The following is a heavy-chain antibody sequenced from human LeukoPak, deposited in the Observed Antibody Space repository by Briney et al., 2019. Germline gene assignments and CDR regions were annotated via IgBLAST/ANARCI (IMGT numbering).Heavy chain of an antibody. V-gene: IGHV1-46*01. J-gene: IGHJ4*02. D-gene: IGHD6-19*01. Sequence: GASVKVSCKASGYTFTSYYMHWVRQAPGQGLEWMGIVNPSGGSTTYAQKFQGRVTMTRDTSTSTVYMELSSLRSEDTAVYYCARGRRIAVAGYYFDYWGQGTLATASS. CDR2: VNPSGGST. CDR3: ARGRRIAVAGYYFDY. CDR1: GYTFTSYY.